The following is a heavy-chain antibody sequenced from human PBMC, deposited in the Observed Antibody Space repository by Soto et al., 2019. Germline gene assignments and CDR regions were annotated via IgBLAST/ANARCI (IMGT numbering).Heavy chain of an antibody. CDR3: AKNHGSGSGGWFDP. J-gene: IGHJ5*02. CDR2: ISYDGSNK. V-gene: IGHV3-30*18. D-gene: IGHD3-10*01. Sequence: ESVGGVVQPGRSLRLSCAASGFTFSSYGMHWVRQAPGKGLEWVAVISYDGSNKYYADSVKGRFTISRDNSKNTLYLQMNSLRAEDTAVYYCAKNHGSGSGGWFDPWGPGNPGHRLL. CDR1: GFTFSSYG.